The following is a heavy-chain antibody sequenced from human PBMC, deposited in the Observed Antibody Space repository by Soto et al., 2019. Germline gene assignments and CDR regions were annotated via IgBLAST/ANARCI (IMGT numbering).Heavy chain of an antibody. J-gene: IGHJ5*02. CDR1: GGSINNGHFY. V-gene: IGHV4-30-4*01. D-gene: IGHD3-10*01. CDR3: VRGYYYGSGSLHWFDP. Sequence: QLQLQESGPGLVKPSQTLSLTCTVSGGSINNGHFYWGWIRQPPGKGLEWIGYVYFTGTTYLNPSLKSRITMSFEPSKNQSSLKLSSVTAADTAVYYCVRGYYYGSGSLHWFDPWAREPWSPSLQ. CDR2: VYFTGTT.